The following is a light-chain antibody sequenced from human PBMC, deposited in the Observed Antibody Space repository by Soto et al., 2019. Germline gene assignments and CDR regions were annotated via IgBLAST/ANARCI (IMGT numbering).Light chain of an antibody. CDR2: NVY. CDR3: NSYTTRTTLVV. Sequence: QSVLTQPASVSGSPGQSITNSCTGTSSDVGAYNFVSWHQQHPGKAPKLMIYNVYDRPSGISYRFSGSKSGNTASLTISGLQGEDEADYYCNSYTTRTTLVVFGGGTKLTVL. J-gene: IGLJ2*01. CDR1: SSDVGAYNF. V-gene: IGLV2-14*03.